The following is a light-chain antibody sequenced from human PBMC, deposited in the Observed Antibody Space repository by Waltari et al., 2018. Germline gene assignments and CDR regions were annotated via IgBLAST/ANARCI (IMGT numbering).Light chain of an antibody. CDR1: NNDLGAYNY. J-gene: IGLJ1*01. Sequence: QSALTQPPSASGSPGESVTISCIGTNNDLGAYNYVTWHRQYPSRPPKTIIYEVYKRSSGVPARIAASKSGNTAALTISGLQPDDEADYYCSSYAGSSNVFGTGTTVTV. V-gene: IGLV2-8*01. CDR2: EVY. CDR3: SSYAGSSNV.